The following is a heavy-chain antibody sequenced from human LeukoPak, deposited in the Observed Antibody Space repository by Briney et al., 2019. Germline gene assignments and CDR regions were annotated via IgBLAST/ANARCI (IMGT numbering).Heavy chain of an antibody. CDR1: GFTFDDHA. CDR2: ISWNSATI. J-gene: IGHJ6*03. Sequence: GGSLRLSCALSGFTFDDHAIHWVRQAPGKGLEWVSGISWNSATIDYAAPVKGSLTISRDNAKSSLYLQMNSLRAEDTALYYCANGSDYYMDVWGKGTTVTISS. V-gene: IGHV3-9*01. CDR3: ANGSDYYMDV.